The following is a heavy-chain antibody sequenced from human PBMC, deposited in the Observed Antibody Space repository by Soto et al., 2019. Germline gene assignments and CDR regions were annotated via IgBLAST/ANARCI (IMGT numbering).Heavy chain of an antibody. D-gene: IGHD2-15*01. V-gene: IGHV1-3*01. CDR1: GYTFTSYA. Sequence: QVQLVQSGAEVKKPGASVKVSCKASGYTFTSYAIHWVRQAPGQRLEWMGWVNAGNGNTKYSQKFQGRVTLTRDRCAGTAYRGLSSLRSEDTAVYYCARGCSAGDADWFDPCGQGTLVTVPS. J-gene: IGHJ5*02. CDR3: ARGCSAGDADWFDP. CDR2: VNAGNGNT.